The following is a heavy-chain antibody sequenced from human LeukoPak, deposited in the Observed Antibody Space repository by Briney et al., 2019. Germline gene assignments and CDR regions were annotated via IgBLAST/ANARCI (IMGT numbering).Heavy chain of an antibody. D-gene: IGHD4-23*01. CDR3: ARQGYGGNPQGAADY. V-gene: IGHV1-18*01. J-gene: IGHJ4*02. Sequence: ASVKVSCKASGYTFTSYGISWVRQAPGQGLEWMGWISTYNGNTNYAQKLQGRVTMTTDTSASTAYMELRSLRSDDTAVYYCARQGYGGNPQGAADYWGQGTLVTVSS. CDR2: ISTYNGNT. CDR1: GYTFTSYG.